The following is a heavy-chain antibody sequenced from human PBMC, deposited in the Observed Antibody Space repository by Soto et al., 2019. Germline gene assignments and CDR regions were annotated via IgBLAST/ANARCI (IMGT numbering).Heavy chain of an antibody. CDR2: IWYDGSNK. J-gene: IGHJ4*02. CDR3: ARGVVVTAIPFFDY. Sequence: QVQLVESGGGAVQPGRSLRLSCAASGFTFSSYGMHWVRQAPGKGLEWVAVIWYDGSNKYYADSVKGRFTISRDNSKNTLYLQMNSLRAEDTAVYYCARGVVVTAIPFFDYWGQGTLVTVSS. CDR1: GFTFSSYG. D-gene: IGHD2-21*02. V-gene: IGHV3-33*01.